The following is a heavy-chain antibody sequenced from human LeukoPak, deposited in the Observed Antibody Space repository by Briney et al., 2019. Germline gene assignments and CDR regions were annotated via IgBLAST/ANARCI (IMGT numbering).Heavy chain of an antibody. CDR1: GCSISTHY. D-gene: IGHD5-24*01. J-gene: IGHJ4*02. V-gene: IGHV4-4*07. CDR3: AREVEMATQFDF. CDR2: ISTTGST. Sequence: SETLSLTCTVSGCSISTHYWSWIRQPAGKGLEWIGRISTTGSTNYNPSLKSRVTMSVDTSKNQFSLKLSSVTAADTAVYYCAREVEMATQFDFWGQGTLVTVSS.